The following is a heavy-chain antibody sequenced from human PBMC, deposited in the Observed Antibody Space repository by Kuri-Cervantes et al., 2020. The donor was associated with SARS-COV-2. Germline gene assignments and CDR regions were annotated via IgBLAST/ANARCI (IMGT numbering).Heavy chain of an antibody. D-gene: IGHD3-3*01. CDR3: ARSVSRTIFGVGNWCDP. V-gene: IGHV1-8*03. CDR2: INPNSGGT. CDR1: GYTFTGYY. J-gene: IGHJ5*02. Sequence: ASVKVSCKASGYTFTGYYMHWVRQAPGQGLEWMGWINPNSGGTGYAQKFQGRVTITRNTSISTAYMELSSLRSEDTAVYYCARSVSRTIFGVGNWCDPWGQGTLVTVSS.